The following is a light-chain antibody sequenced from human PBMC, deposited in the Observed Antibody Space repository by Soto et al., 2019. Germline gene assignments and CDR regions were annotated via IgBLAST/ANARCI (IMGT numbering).Light chain of an antibody. V-gene: IGKV1-39*01. J-gene: IGKJ4*01. CDR2: AAS. CDR1: QSISSY. Sequence: DILMTQSPSSLSASVGDRVTITCRASQSISSYLNWYQQKPGKAPKLLIYAASSLQSGVPSRFSGSGSGTDFTLTISSLQPEDFATYYCQLGITFGGGTKVEIK. CDR3: QLGIT.